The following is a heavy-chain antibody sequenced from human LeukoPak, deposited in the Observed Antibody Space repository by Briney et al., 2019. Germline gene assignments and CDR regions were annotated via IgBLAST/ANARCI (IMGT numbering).Heavy chain of an antibody. D-gene: IGHD3-10*01. Sequence: SETLSLTCTVSGDSISSSNYYWGWIRQPPGKGLEWIGNIFYTGSTYYNPSLKSRVTISVDTSKNQFSLKVSSVTAADTAVYYCARETITMVRGVMTNYYYYMDVWGKGTTVTISS. CDR2: IFYTGST. J-gene: IGHJ6*03. CDR3: ARETITMVRGVMTNYYYYMDV. V-gene: IGHV4-39*02. CDR1: GDSISSSNYY.